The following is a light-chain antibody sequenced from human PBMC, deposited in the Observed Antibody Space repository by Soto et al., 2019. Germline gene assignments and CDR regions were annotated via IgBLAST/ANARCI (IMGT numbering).Light chain of an antibody. CDR2: GAS. CDR3: QQYGGSPPFT. J-gene: IGKJ3*01. V-gene: IGKV3-20*01. Sequence: EIVLTQSPGTLSLSPGERATLSCRASQSIRSIYLAWHQQKPGQAPRLLIYGASNRATGIPDRFSGSGSGTDFTLTINKLEPEDFAVDYCQQYGGSPPFTFGPGTKVDI. CDR1: QSIRSIY.